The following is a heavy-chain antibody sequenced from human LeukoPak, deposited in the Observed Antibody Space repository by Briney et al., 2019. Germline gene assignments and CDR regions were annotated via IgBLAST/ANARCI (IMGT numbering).Heavy chain of an antibody. J-gene: IGHJ6*02. CDR2: INSDGSST. V-gene: IGHV3-74*01. CDR1: GFTFSNYW. Sequence: PGGSLRLSCAASGFTFSNYWMHWVRQAPGKGLVWVSGINSDGSSTSYADSVEGRFTISRDNAKNSLYLQMNSLRPEDTALYYCAKAPRDSYYGVDVWGQGTAVTVSS. CDR3: AKAPRDSYYGVDV.